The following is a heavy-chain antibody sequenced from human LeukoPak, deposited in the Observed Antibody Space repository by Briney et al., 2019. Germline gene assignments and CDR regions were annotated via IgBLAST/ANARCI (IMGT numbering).Heavy chain of an antibody. CDR2: IYSSGST. V-gene: IGHV4-39*01. D-gene: IGHD3-16*01. CDR1: GASISGSGYY. CDR3: ARTKRGYFDY. Sequence: SETLSLTCTVSGASISGSGYYWGWIRQPPGKGLEWIGSIYSSGSTYYNPSLKSRVTISVDTSKNQFSLKLSSVTAADTAVYYCARTKRGYFDYWGQGTLVTVSS. J-gene: IGHJ4*02.